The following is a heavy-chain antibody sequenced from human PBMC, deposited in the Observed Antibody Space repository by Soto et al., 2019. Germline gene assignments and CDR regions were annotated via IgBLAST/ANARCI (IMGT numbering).Heavy chain of an antibody. CDR1: GFTFSSYG. CDR2: IWYDGSNK. CDR3: ARDYGSGYQTVYYFDY. V-gene: IGHV3-33*01. Sequence: LRLSCAASGFTFSSYGMHWVRQAPGKGLEWVAVIWYDGSNKYYADSVKGRFTISRDNSKNTLYLQMNSLRAEDTAVYYCARDYGSGYQTVYYFDYWGQGTLVTVSS. J-gene: IGHJ4*02. D-gene: IGHD3-22*01.